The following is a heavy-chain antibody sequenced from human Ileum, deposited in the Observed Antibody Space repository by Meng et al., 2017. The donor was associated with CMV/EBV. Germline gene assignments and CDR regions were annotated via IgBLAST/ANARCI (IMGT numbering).Heavy chain of an antibody. CDR1: GDGVSNNNGA. D-gene: IGHD2-21*02. J-gene: IGHJ6*02. Sequence: QTRSLTGVISGDGVSNNNGAWNWIRQSPSRGLEWLGRTYFRSKWYYDYAISVKSRISITPDTSKNLFFLHLKSVTPEDTAVYYCARGLPNYYESGMDVWGQGTTVTVSS. CDR3: ARGLPNYYESGMDV. CDR2: TYFRSKWYY. V-gene: IGHV6-1*01.